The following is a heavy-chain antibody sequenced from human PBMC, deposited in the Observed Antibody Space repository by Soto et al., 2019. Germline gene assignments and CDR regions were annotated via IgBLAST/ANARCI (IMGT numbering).Heavy chain of an antibody. CDR2: INSNSGGT. J-gene: IGHJ6*02. CDR3: ARSGSGTLYYGMNV. V-gene: IGHV1-2*04. D-gene: IGHD3-10*01. CDR1: GYTVTDYY. Sequence: ASVKVSCKASGYTVTDYYIHWVRQAPGQGLQWMGWINSNSGGTNYAQTFQGWVTMTRDTSISTAYMELIRLRSDDTAVYYCARSGSGTLYYGMNVWGQGTSVTVSS.